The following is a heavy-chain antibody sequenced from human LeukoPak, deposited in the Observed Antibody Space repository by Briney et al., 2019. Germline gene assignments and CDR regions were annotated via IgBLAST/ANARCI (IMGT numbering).Heavy chain of an antibody. CDR2: ISGGGAVT. D-gene: IGHD5-12*01. CDR1: GFTFSSYA. Sequence: SGVSLRLSCAASGFTFSSYAMSWVRQAPGKGLEWVSSISGGGAVTYYADSVKGRFTISRDNSKNTVYLQMNSLRAEDTAAYYCAKEPRVATIEIFDYWGQGTLVTVSS. V-gene: IGHV3-23*01. CDR3: AKEPRVATIEIFDY. J-gene: IGHJ4*02.